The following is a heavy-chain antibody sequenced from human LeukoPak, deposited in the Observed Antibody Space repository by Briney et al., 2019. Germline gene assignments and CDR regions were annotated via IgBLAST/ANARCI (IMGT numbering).Heavy chain of an antibody. J-gene: IGHJ4*02. Sequence: PGGTLRLSCTASGFSLRSYWAHWVCQTRGRGLVLVSRINSDGSSTSYVDSVKGRFTISRDNAKNTLYLQMNDLRVEDTAVYYCASPHSNSQYAVDYWGQGTPVTVSS. D-gene: IGHD6-13*01. CDR1: GFSLRSYW. CDR3: ASPHSNSQYAVDY. CDR2: INSDGSST. V-gene: IGHV3-74*01.